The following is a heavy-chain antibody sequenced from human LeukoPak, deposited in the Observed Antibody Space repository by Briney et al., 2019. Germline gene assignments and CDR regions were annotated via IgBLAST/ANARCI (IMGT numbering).Heavy chain of an antibody. CDR1: GYTLTRYG. CDR3: ARGTTGTEFDY. V-gene: IGHV1-18*01. Sequence: SSVTVSCKASGYTLTRYGISWVRQPPGQGLAGMGLIRAYNGNTNYAQKLQGRVTMTTDTSTSTAYMELRSLRSDDTAVYYCARGTTGTEFDYWGQETLVTVSS. D-gene: IGHD1-1*01. J-gene: IGHJ4*02. CDR2: IRAYNGNT.